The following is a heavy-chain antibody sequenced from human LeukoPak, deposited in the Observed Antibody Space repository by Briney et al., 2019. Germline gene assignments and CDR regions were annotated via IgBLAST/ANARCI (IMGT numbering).Heavy chain of an antibody. D-gene: IGHD6-13*01. CDR1: GGSISSGGYY. Sequence: SETLSLTCTVSGGSISSGGYYWSWIRQHPGKGLEWIGYIYYSGSTYYNPSLKSRVTISVDTSKNQFSLKLSSVTAADTAVYYCAREKQQLSTYFDCWGQGTLVTVSS. CDR2: IYYSGST. V-gene: IGHV4-31*03. J-gene: IGHJ4*02. CDR3: AREKQQLSTYFDC.